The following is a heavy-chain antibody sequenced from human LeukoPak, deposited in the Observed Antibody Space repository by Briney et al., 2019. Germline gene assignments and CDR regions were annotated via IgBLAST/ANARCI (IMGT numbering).Heavy chain of an antibody. Sequence: PGGSLRLSCAASGFTFSSYAMHWVRQAPGKGLEWVAVISYDGSNKYYADSVKGRFTISRDNSKNTLYLQMNSLRAEDTAVYYCAKAWDSSGLYYFDYWGQGTLVTVSS. J-gene: IGHJ4*02. CDR1: GFTFSSYA. D-gene: IGHD3-22*01. CDR3: AKAWDSSGLYYFDY. V-gene: IGHV3-30*04. CDR2: ISYDGSNK.